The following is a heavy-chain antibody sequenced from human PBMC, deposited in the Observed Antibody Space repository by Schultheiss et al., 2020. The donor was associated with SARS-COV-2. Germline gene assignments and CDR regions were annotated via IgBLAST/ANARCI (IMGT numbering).Heavy chain of an antibody. J-gene: IGHJ4*02. CDR3: AKLERSSWSNAFDY. D-gene: IGHD6-13*01. Sequence: GESLKISCAASGFTFSSYWMHWVRQAPGKGLVWVSRINNDGSSATYADSVRGRLTISRDNAKNTVYLQMNSLRAEDTAVYYCAKLERSSWSNAFDYWGQGTLVTVSS. CDR2: INNDGSSA. V-gene: IGHV3-74*01. CDR1: GFTFSSYW.